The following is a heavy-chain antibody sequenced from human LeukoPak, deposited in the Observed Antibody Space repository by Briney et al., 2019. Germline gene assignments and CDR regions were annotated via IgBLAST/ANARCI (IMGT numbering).Heavy chain of an antibody. J-gene: IGHJ3*02. Sequence: GGSLRLSCAAPGFTLSNAGMSWGRQAPGKGLDWVGRIKSKTDGGTTDYAAHVKGRFTTSRADSKNTRYRQMYSPQTEDTAVYYCPPARRPYYYDSSGLTGDAFDIWGQGTMVTVSS. V-gene: IGHV3-15*01. D-gene: IGHD3-22*01. CDR1: GFTLSNAG. CDR2: IKSKTDGGTT. CDR3: PPARRPYYYDSSGLTGDAFDI.